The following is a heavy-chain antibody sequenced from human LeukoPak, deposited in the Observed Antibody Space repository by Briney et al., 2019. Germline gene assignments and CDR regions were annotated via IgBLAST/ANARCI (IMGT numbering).Heavy chain of an antibody. CDR1: GFTVGSTY. CDR3: ARDYGGNIRGYFDY. V-gene: IGHV3-66*01. CDR2: IYSGGST. J-gene: IGHJ4*02. Sequence: PGGSLRLSCAASGFTVGSTYMSWVRQAPGKGLEWVSVIYSGGSTYYADSVKGRFTISRDNSKNTLYLQMNSLRVEDTAVYYCARDYGGNIRGYFDYWGQGTLVTVSS. D-gene: IGHD4-23*01.